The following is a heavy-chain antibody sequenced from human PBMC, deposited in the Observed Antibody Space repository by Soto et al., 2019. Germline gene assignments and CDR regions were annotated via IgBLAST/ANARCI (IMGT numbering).Heavy chain of an antibody. CDR3: ARGPPFGY. Sequence: TLSLTWAVFGGSISSGGYSWSWIRQPPGKGLEWIGYIYHSGSTYYNPSLKSRVTISVDRSKNQFSLKLSSVTTADTAVYYCARGPPFGYWGQGTLVTVSS. J-gene: IGHJ4*02. V-gene: IGHV4-30-2*01. CDR2: IYHSGST. CDR1: GGSISSGGYS. D-gene: IGHD3-10*01.